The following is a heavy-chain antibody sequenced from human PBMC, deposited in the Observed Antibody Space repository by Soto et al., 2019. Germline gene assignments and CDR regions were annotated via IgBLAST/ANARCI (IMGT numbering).Heavy chain of an antibody. CDR3: AKVRDSGSYYAWLDP. CDR2: ISGSGGST. Sequence: GGSLRLSCAASGVTFSSYAMSWVRQAPGKGLEWVSAISGSGGSTYYADSVKGRFTISRDNSKNTLYLQMNSLSAEDTAIYYCAKVRDSGSYYAWLDPCGQGTLVTVSS. CDR1: GVTFSSYA. D-gene: IGHD1-26*01. V-gene: IGHV3-23*01. J-gene: IGHJ5*02.